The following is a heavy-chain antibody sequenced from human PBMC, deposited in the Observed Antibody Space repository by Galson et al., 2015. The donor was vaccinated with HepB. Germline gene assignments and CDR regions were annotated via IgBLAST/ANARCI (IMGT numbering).Heavy chain of an antibody. D-gene: IGHD5-12*01. CDR2: IYSGGST. Sequence: SLRLSCAASGFTVSSNYMSWVRQAPGKGLEWVSVIYSGGSTYYADSVKGRFTISRDNSKNTLYLQMNSLRAEDTAVYYCARIGSGYGYVPKAFDIWGQGTMVTVSS. CDR3: ARIGSGYGYVPKAFDI. J-gene: IGHJ3*02. CDR1: GFTVSSNY. V-gene: IGHV3-53*01.